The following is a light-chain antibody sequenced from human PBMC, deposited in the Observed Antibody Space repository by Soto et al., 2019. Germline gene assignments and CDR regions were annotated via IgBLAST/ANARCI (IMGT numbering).Light chain of an antibody. J-gene: IGKJ4*01. V-gene: IGKV3D-15*01. Sequence: EVVMTQSPATLSVSPGERATLSCRTSQSVYNNLAWYLQKPGQAPRLLISAASTRATGIPARFSGSGSGTEFTLTINSLQSEDFAVYYCQQYNSRPLNFGGGTKVEIK. CDR3: QQYNSRPLN. CDR1: QSVYNN. CDR2: AAS.